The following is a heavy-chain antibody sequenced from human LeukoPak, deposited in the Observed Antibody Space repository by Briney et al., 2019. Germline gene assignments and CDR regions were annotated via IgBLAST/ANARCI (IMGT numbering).Heavy chain of an antibody. CDR2: ISSSGSTI. D-gene: IGHD2-15*01. J-gene: IGHJ3*02. CDR1: GFTFSDYY. V-gene: IGHV3-11*01. Sequence: GGSLRLSCAASGFTFSDYYMSWIRQAPGKGLEWVSYISSSGSTIYCADSVKGRFTISRDNAKNSLYLQMNSLRAEDTAVYYCAREDIVVVVAATGAFDIWGQGTMVTVSS. CDR3: AREDIVVVVAATGAFDI.